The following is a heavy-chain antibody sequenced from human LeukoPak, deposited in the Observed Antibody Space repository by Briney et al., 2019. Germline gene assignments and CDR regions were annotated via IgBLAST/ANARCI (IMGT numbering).Heavy chain of an antibody. J-gene: IGHJ3*01. Sequence: GGSLRLSCAASEFSFSSYWINWVLQAPGKGPEWVANINPDGSQKKYADSVKGRFTISRDNAKNSLYLQMNSLRDDDTAVYYCARGASQNVFDFWGQGTTVIVSS. CDR2: INPDGSQK. V-gene: IGHV3-7*01. CDR1: EFSFSSYW. CDR3: ARGASQNVFDF.